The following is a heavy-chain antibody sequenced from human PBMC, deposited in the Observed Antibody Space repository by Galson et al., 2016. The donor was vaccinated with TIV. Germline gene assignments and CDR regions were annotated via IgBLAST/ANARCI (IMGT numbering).Heavy chain of an antibody. J-gene: IGHJ3*01. CDR1: GDSVSSNSAA. CDR2: TYCRYRCYY. CDR3: ARAAGRNGATCHATCESFDF. Sequence: CAISGDSVSSNSAAWNWIRQSPSRGLEWLGRTYCRYRCYYDYAFSVKSRITIESDTSKNQFSLQLNSVTSEDTAVYYCARAAGRNGATCHATCESFDFWGQGTEVTVSS. V-gene: IGHV6-1*01. D-gene: IGHD3-10*01.